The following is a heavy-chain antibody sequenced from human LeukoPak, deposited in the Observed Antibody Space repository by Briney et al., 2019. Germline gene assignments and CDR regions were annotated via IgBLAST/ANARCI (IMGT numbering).Heavy chain of an antibody. D-gene: IGHD2-2*01. CDR2: ISSSSSYI. Sequence: GGSLGLSCAASGFTFSSYSMNWVRQAPGKGLEWVSSISSSSSYIYYADSVKGRFTISRDNAKNSLYLQMNSLRAEDTAVYYCARGYYSSTSCPIVPFDIWGQGTMVTVSS. CDR1: GFTFSSYS. CDR3: ARGYYSSTSCPIVPFDI. V-gene: IGHV3-21*01. J-gene: IGHJ3*02.